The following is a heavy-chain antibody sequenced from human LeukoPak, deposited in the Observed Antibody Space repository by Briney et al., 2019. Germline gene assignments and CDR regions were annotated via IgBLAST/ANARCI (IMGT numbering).Heavy chain of an antibody. CDR2: ISSSGSTI. CDR3: ARVRTYYYDSRLDY. D-gene: IGHD3-22*01. CDR1: GFTFSSYE. V-gene: IGHV3-48*03. J-gene: IGHJ4*02. Sequence: GGSLRLSCAASGFTFSSYEMNWVRQAPRKGLEWVSYISSSGSTIYYADSVKGRFTISRDNAKNSLYLQMNSLRAEDTAVYYCARVRTYYYDSRLDYWGQGTLVTVSS.